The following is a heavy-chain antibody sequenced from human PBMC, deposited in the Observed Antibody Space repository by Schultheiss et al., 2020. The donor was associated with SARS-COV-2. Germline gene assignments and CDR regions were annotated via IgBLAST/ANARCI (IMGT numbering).Heavy chain of an antibody. D-gene: IGHD5-24*01. Sequence: SETLSLTCTVSGGSISGYYWSWVRQPPGKGLEWIGYIYYTGSTNYNPSLNSRVTISVDTSKNQFSLKLSSVTAADTAVYYCARGPDGYTLGILYYYGMDVWGQGTTVTVSS. CDR3: ARGPDGYTLGILYYYGMDV. CDR1: GGSISGYY. V-gene: IGHV4-59*01. J-gene: IGHJ6*02. CDR2: IYYTGST.